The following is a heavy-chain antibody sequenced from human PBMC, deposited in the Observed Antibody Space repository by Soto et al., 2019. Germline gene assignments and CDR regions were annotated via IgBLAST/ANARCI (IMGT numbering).Heavy chain of an antibody. V-gene: IGHV4-39*01. CDR2: VFYTGFT. CDR3: ASSQKGYNWSYFDH. D-gene: IGHD1-20*01. Sequence: SETLSLTCAVSGGSISGSYYYWGWFRQSPGRGPEWIGSVFYTGFTSYNPSLESRVSVSVDTSKNQFSLKVSAVTAADTAVYYCASSQKGYNWSYFDHWGQGALVTVSS. J-gene: IGHJ4*02. CDR1: GGSISGSYYY.